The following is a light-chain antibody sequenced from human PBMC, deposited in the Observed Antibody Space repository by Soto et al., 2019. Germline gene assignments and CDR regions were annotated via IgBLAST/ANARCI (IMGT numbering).Light chain of an antibody. V-gene: IGKV4-1*01. CDR2: LTS. CDR3: QQYYTTPLT. J-gene: IGKJ4*01. CDR1: QSILYSSNNKNY. Sequence: DIVMTQSPDSLAVSLGERATINCKSSQSILYSSNNKNYLAWYQQKPGQPPKLLIYLTSTRESGVPVRFTGSGSRTDFTLTISSLQAEDVAVYYCQQYYTTPLTFGGGTKVEIK.